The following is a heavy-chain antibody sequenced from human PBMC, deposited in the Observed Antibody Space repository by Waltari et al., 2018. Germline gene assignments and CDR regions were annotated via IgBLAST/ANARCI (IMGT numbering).Heavy chain of an antibody. CDR2: ISSSSSTI. V-gene: IGHV3-48*01. Sequence: EVQLVESGGGLVQPGGSLRLSCAASGFTFSSYSMNWVRPAPGKGLEWVAYISSSSSTIYYADSVKGRFTISRDNAKNSLYLQMNSLRAEDTAVYYCAREVLRFLESPRWFDPWGQGTLVTVSS. CDR3: AREVLRFLESPRWFDP. D-gene: IGHD3-3*01. J-gene: IGHJ5*02. CDR1: GFTFSSYS.